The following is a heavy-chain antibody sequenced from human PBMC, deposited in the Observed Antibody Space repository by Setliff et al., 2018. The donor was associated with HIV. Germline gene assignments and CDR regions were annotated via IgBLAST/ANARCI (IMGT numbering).Heavy chain of an antibody. CDR2: INNDATIT. V-gene: IGHV3-74*01. D-gene: IGHD1-20*01. CDR1: GFSFSSYW. CDR3: ARKFLTGTTLGGMDV. Sequence: GGALRLSCEASGFSFSSYWMNWVRQAPGEGLMWVSHINNDATITNYADSVKGRFTISRDNAKNSLYLQVNSLRPEDTAVYYSARKFLTGTTLGGMDVWGQGHPVTVSS. J-gene: IGHJ6*02.